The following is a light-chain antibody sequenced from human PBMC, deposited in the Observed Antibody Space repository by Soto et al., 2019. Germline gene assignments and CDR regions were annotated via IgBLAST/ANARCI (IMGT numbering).Light chain of an antibody. CDR2: GAS. V-gene: IGKV3-20*01. CDR3: QQYGSSPLT. J-gene: IGKJ4*01. CDR1: QSVTSTY. Sequence: PGEGATLSFRASQSVTSTYLAWYQQKPGQAPRLLMYGASSRATGIPDRFSGSGSGTDFTLTISRLEPEDFAVYYCQQYGSSPLTFGGGTKVDI.